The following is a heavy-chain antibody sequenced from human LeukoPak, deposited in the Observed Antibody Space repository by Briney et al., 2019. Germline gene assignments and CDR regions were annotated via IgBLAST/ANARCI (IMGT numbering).Heavy chain of an antibody. J-gene: IGHJ5*02. CDR1: GFSINNYW. CDR2: IKGDASEK. V-gene: IGHV3-7*01. CDR3: ARQAGVT. Sequence: GGSLKLSCAVSGFSINNYWMTWYRQAPGKGLECVAHIKGDASEKHYVDSVKGRFTISRDNAENSLYLQMNSLRAEDTAVYYCARQAGVTWGQGTLVTVSS. D-gene: IGHD6-19*01.